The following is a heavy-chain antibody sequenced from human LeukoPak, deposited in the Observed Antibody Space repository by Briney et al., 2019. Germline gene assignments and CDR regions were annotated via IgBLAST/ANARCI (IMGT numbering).Heavy chain of an antibody. CDR2: IRGSGGST. D-gene: IGHD2-2*01. CDR1: GLTFSSYA. V-gene: IGHV3-23*01. CDR3: AKDKYCSSTSCYDLGGGLFDP. J-gene: IGHJ5*02. Sequence: GGSLRLSCEASGLTFSSYAMDWVGQAQGKGWGWVSAIRGSGGSTYYADSVKGRFTISRDNSKNTLYLQMNSLRAEDTAVYYCAKDKYCSSTSCYDLGGGLFDPWGQGTLVTVSS.